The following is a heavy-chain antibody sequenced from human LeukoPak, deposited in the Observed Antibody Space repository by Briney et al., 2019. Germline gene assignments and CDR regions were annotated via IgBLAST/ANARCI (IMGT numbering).Heavy chain of an antibody. CDR3: ARPLSGYSSSLAY. CDR2: INSDGSST. V-gene: IGHV3-74*01. D-gene: IGHD6-6*01. CDR1: GFTFSDYY. J-gene: IGHJ4*02. Sequence: QAGGSLRLSCAASGFTFSDYYMSWIRQAPGKGLVWVSRINSDGSSTSYADSVKGRFTISRDNAKNTLYLQMNSLRAEDTAVYYCARPLSGYSSSLAYWGQGTLVTVSS.